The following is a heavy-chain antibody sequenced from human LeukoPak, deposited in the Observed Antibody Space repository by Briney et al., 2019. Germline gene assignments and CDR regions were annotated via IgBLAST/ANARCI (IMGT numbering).Heavy chain of an antibody. D-gene: IGHD6-6*01. CDR2: IYYSGST. CDR1: GGSISSYY. Sequence: SETLSLTCTVSGGSISSYYWSWIRQPPGKGLEWIGYIYYSGSTNYNPSLKSRVTISVDTSKDQFSLKLSSVTAADTAVYYCARHESSSLANWGQGTLVTVSS. V-gene: IGHV4-59*08. J-gene: IGHJ4*02. CDR3: ARHESSSLAN.